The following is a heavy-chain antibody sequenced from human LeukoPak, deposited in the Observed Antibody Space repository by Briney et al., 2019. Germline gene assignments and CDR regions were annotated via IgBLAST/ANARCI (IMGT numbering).Heavy chain of an antibody. CDR2: ISYDGSNK. V-gene: IGHV3-30*04. CDR3: ARERASH. Sequence: GGSLRLSCAASGFTFSSYAMHWVRQAPSKGLEWVAVISYDGSNKYYADSVKGRFTISRDNSKNTLYLQMNSLRAEDTAVYYCARERASHWGQGTLVTVSS. CDR1: GFTFSSYA. J-gene: IGHJ4*02.